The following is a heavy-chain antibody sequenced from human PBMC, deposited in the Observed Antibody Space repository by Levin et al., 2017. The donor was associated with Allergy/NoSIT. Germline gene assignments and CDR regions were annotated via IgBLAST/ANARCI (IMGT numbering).Heavy chain of an antibody. J-gene: IGHJ6*02. Sequence: GGSLRLSCAASGFTFSSDGMHWVRQAPGKGLEWVAVIWYDGSNKYYEDSVKGRFTISRDNSKNTLYLQMNSVRAEDTAVYYCARDAQYCSGGSCYFLGGMDVWGQGTTVTVSS. D-gene: IGHD2-15*01. V-gene: IGHV3-33*01. CDR1: GFTFSSDG. CDR3: ARDAQYCSGGSCYFLGGMDV. CDR2: IWYDGSNK.